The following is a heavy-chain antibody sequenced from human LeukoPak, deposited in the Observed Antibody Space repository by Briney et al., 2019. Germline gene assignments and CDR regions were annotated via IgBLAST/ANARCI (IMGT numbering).Heavy chain of an antibody. Sequence: PSETLSLTCTVSGGSISSSSYYWSWIRQPPGKGLEWIGEINHSGSTNYNPSLKSRVTISVDTSKNQFSLKLSSVTAADTAVYYCAGTPSSGWYPFDYWGQGTLVTVSS. CDR3: AGTPSSGWYPFDY. D-gene: IGHD6-19*01. CDR2: INHSGST. V-gene: IGHV4-39*07. CDR1: GGSISSSSYY. J-gene: IGHJ4*02.